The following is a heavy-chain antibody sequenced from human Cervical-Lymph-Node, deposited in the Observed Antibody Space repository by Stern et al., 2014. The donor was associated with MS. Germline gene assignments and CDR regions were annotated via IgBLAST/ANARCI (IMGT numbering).Heavy chain of an antibody. CDR1: GFNFSTYG. CDR2: MSNDGSKK. CDR3: AKICSSTTSNGVDY. V-gene: IGHV3-30*18. D-gene: IGHD2-2*01. J-gene: IGHJ4*02. Sequence: QVQLVESGGGVVQPGRSLRLSCAASGFNFSTYGMHWVRQAPGKGVGWVAIMSNDGSKKYYAASVKGRFTISRDNPKNTLYLQMNTLRPEDTAVYYCAKICSSTTSNGVDYWGQGTLVIVSS.